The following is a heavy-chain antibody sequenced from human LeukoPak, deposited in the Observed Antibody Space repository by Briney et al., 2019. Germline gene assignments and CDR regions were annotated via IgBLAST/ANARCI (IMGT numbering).Heavy chain of an antibody. D-gene: IGHD3-10*01. CDR3: AKDGSGSYYKPRNFDY. V-gene: IGHV3-23*01. Sequence: GGSLRLSCAASGFTFSSYSMNWVRQAPGKGLEWVSAISGSGGSTYYADSVKGRFTISRDNSKNTLYLQMNSLRAEDTAVYYCAKDGSGSYYKPRNFDYWGQGTLVTVSS. CDR1: GFTFSSYS. J-gene: IGHJ4*02. CDR2: ISGSGGST.